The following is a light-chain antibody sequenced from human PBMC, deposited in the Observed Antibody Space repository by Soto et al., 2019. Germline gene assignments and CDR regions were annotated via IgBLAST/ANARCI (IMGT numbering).Light chain of an antibody. CDR3: QHYYGYSRT. V-gene: IGKV1-5*03. CDR2: KAS. J-gene: IGKJ2*01. Sequence: DIPMTQSPSTLSASVGDRVTITCRASQSIGTWLAWYQQKPGKAPKHLIYKASSLESGVPSRFSGSGSGTEFTLTISSLQPDDSATYYCQHYYGYSRTFGQGTKLEIK. CDR1: QSIGTW.